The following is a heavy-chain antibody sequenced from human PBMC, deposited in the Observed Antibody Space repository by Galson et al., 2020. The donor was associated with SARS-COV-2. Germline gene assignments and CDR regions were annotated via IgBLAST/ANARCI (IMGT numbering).Heavy chain of an antibody. CDR2: ISTSGTTI. Sequence: GGSLRLSCSSSGFTFRDYSMSWIRQAPGKGLEWISYISTSGTTITYADSVKGRFTISRDNAQRSLYLQMNSLRAEDTAVYYCGREGRVITDLFDYWGQGTLVNVSS. V-gene: IGHV3-11*01. J-gene: IGHJ4*02. CDR1: GFTFRDYS. CDR3: GREGRVITDLFDY. D-gene: IGHD1-20*01.